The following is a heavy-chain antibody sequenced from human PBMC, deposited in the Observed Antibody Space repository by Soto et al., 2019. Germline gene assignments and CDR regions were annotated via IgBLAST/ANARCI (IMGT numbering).Heavy chain of an antibody. CDR1: GGSISSYY. D-gene: IGHD1-1*01. CDR3: AREPGYRINWFDP. Sequence: PSETLSLTCTVSGGSISSYYWSWIRQPPGKGLEWIGYIYYSGNTNYNSSLKSRVTISLDTSKNQLSLKLSSVTAADTAVYYCAREPGYRINWFDPWGQGTLVTVSS. CDR2: IYYSGNT. J-gene: IGHJ5*02. V-gene: IGHV4-59*12.